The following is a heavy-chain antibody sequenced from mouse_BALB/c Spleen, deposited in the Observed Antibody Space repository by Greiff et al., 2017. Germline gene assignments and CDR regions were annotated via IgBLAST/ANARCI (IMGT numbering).Heavy chain of an antibody. CDR3: ARAVLDYFYAMDY. V-gene: IGHV3-2*02. D-gene: IGHD2-4*01. CDR2: ISYSGST. CDR1: GYSITSDYA. Sequence: DVQLQESGPGLVKPSQSLSLTCTVTGYSITSDYAWNWIRQFPGNKLEWMGYISYSGSTSYNPSLKSRISITRDTSKNQFFLQLNSVTTEDTATYYCARAVLDYFYAMDYWGQGTSVTVSS. J-gene: IGHJ4*01.